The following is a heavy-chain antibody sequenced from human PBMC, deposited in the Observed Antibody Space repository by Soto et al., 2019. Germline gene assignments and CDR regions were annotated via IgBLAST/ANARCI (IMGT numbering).Heavy chain of an antibody. Sequence: EVQLVESGGDLVQPGESLRVSCAASGFTFSNYDMNWVRQAPGKGLEWVSYISSSSGTIYYADSVKGRFTTSRDNAKNSLYRQMNSLRAEDTAVYYCARGPTCIEGYCSSGSWHDYWGQATQVTVSS. J-gene: IGHJ4*02. CDR2: ISSSSGTI. CDR1: GFTFSNYD. V-gene: IGHV3-48*01. CDR3: ARGPTCIEGYCSSGSWHDY. D-gene: IGHD2-15*01.